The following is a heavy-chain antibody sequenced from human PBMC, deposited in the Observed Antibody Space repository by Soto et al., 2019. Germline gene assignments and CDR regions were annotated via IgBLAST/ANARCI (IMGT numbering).Heavy chain of an antibody. CDR3: ARDRDPFHPRAGDNFDY. D-gene: IGHD2-21*02. CDR1: GYTFIRYG. CDR2: VSPYDDKT. Sequence: ASMKVSCKASGYTFIRYGITWVRQAPGQGLEWLGWVSPYDDKTIYAQKVQGRVAMTTDTSTRIVYMELRGLKSDDTAVYYCARDRDPFHPRAGDNFDYWGQGTLVTVSS. V-gene: IGHV1-18*01. J-gene: IGHJ4*02.